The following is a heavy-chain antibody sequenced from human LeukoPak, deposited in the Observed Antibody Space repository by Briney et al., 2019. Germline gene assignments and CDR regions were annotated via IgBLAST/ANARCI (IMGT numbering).Heavy chain of an antibody. CDR3: AKDRYLAAAFYFDY. CDR1: GFTFSSYG. J-gene: IGHJ4*02. Sequence: PGGSLRLSCAASGFTFSSYGMHWVRQAPGKGLEWVAFIRYDGSNKYYADSVKGRFTISRDNSKNTLYLQMNSLRAEDTAVYYCAKDRYLAAAFYFDYWGQGTLVTVFS. V-gene: IGHV3-30*02. D-gene: IGHD6-13*01. CDR2: IRYDGSNK.